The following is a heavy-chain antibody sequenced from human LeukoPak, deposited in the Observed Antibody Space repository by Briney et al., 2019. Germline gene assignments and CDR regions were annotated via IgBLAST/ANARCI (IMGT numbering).Heavy chain of an antibody. CDR3: ARDPGYCSSTSCYETYYYYYMDV. Sequence: PGGSLRLSCAASGFTFSSYWMHWVRQAPGKGLVWVSRINSDGSSTSYADSVKGRFTISRDNAKNTLYLQMNSLRAEGTAVYYCARDPGYCSSTSCYETYYYYYMDVWGKGTTVTVSS. V-gene: IGHV3-74*01. CDR1: GFTFSSYW. CDR2: INSDGSST. J-gene: IGHJ6*03. D-gene: IGHD2-2*01.